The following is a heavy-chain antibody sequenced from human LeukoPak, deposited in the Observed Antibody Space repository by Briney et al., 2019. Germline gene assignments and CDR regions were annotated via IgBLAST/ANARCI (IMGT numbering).Heavy chain of an antibody. Sequence: SDTLSLTCTVSGASISSGYYYWSWIRQHPGKGLEWIEYIHYSGSTYYNPSLKSRVTISVDTYKKQFSLKLSSVTAADTAVYYCARVGVAAKSSRYFDYWGQGTLVTVSS. CDR1: GASISSGYYY. J-gene: IGHJ4*02. V-gene: IGHV4-30-4*02. CDR2: IHYSGST. CDR3: ARVGVAAKSSRYFDY. D-gene: IGHD2-15*01.